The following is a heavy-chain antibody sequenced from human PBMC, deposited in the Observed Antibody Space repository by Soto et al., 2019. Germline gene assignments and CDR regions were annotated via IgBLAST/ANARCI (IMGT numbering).Heavy chain of an antibody. J-gene: IGHJ4*02. D-gene: IGHD5-12*01. CDR2: IIPLFATP. Sequence: QVQLVQSGSEVKKPGSSVRVSCKASGDKASGGTSTTYAIGWLRQAPGKGLQWMGGIIPLFATPNYTREFHVRVPISMDGAKSNASLEIHDKRSDDTDVDDCAREGGGDVGYAQSPVEYWGQGSLITVSS. CDR1: GGTSTTYA. V-gene: IGHV1-69*01. CDR3: AREGGGDVGYAQSPVEY.